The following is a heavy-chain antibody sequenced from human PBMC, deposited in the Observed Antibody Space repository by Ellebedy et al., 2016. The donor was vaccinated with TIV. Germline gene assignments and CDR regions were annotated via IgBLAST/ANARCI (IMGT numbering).Heavy chain of an antibody. J-gene: IGHJ4*02. CDR1: GFTFSSYA. CDR2: ISNTGSRT. V-gene: IGHV3-23*01. CDR3: AKGRGGGSDTSAPRYYFDY. D-gene: IGHD3-22*01. Sequence: PGGSLRLSCAASGFTFSSYAMSWVRQAPGKGLEWVSTISNTGSRTYYADSVEGRFIISRDNSKKTLYLQINSLRAEDTAGYYCAKGRGGGSDTSAPRYYFDYWGLGTLVTVSS.